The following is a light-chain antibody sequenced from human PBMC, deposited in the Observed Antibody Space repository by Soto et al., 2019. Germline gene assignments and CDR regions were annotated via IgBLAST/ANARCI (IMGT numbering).Light chain of an antibody. CDR2: AAS. V-gene: IGKV1-8*01. CDR1: PGISSY. CDR3: QQYYSYIT. Sequence: AIRMTQSPSSFSASTGDRVTITCRASPGISSYLAWYQQKPGKAPKLLIYAASTLQSGVPSRFSGSGSGTDFTLTISCMQYEDFATYYCQQYYSYITFGQGTRLEIK. J-gene: IGKJ5*01.